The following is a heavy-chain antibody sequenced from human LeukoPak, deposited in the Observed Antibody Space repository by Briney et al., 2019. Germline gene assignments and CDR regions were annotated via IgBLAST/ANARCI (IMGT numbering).Heavy chain of an antibody. Sequence: SETLSLTCAVYGGSFSGYYWSWIRQPPGKGLEWIGEINHSGSTNYNPSLKSRVTISVDTSKNQFSLKLSSVTAADTAVYYCARRRTGGSRRYYFDYWGQGTLVTVSS. CDR2: INHSGST. CDR3: ARRRTGGSRRYYFDY. CDR1: GGSFSGYY. J-gene: IGHJ4*02. D-gene: IGHD2-15*01. V-gene: IGHV4-34*01.